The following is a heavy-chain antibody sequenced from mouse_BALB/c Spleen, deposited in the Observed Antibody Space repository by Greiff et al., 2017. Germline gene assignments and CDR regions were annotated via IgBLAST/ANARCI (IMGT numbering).Heavy chain of an antibody. CDR1: GFTFSDYY. V-gene: IGHV5-4*02. CDR3: ARDKHYDYGEGFAY. J-gene: IGHJ3*01. CDR2: ISDGGSYT. Sequence: EVMLVEFGGGLVKPGGSLKLSCAASGFTFSDYYMYWVRQTPEKRLEWVATISDGGSYTYYPDSVKGRFTISRDNAKNNLYLQMSSLKSEDTAMYYCARDKHYDYGEGFAYWGQGTLVTVSA. D-gene: IGHD2-4*01.